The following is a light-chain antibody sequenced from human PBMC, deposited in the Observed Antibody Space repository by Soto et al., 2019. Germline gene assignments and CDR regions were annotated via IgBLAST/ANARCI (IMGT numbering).Light chain of an antibody. V-gene: IGLV2-14*01. J-gene: IGLJ3*02. CDR1: MRDVGAYNL. CDR2: EVR. CDR3: SAYTARSTLV. Sequence: QSVLTQPASVSGSAGQSITISCSGTMRDVGAYNLVSWYQQHPGTAPKLIIYEVRNRPSGISSRFSGSRSGNTASLTISGLQPEDEGEYYCSAYTARSTLVFGGGTMVTVL.